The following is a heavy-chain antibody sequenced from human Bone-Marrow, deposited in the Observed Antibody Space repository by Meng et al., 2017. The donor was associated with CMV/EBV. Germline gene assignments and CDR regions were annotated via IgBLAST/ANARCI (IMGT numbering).Heavy chain of an antibody. J-gene: IGHJ6*02. CDR1: GFTFSSSA. V-gene: IGHV3-23*01. CDR2: ISGSGSST. Sequence: GESLKISCAASGFTFSSSAMTWVRQAPGKGLEWVAFISGSGSSTDYADSVKGRFTIPRDNSKNMLHLQMDNLRADDTAVYYCAKDGRYCSRASCYIPPGYFYGMDVWGQRTTVTVSS. CDR3: AKDGRYCSRASCYIPPGYFYGMDV. D-gene: IGHD2-2*02.